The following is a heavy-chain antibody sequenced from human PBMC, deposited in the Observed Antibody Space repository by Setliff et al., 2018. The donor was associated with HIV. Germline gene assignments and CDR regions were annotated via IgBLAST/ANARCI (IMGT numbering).Heavy chain of an antibody. J-gene: IGHJ5*02. CDR2: IYYRGNT. V-gene: IGHV4-39*07. Sequence: SETLSLTCTVSGGSISTTSSYWGWIRQSPGKGLEWIANIYYRGNTYYNPSLKRRVTISVDTSKNQFSLKLDSMAAADTAVYYCARLHTDYGSWYFDAWGPGTLVTVSS. CDR3: ARLHTDYGSWYFDA. CDR1: GGSISTTSSY. D-gene: IGHD3-10*01.